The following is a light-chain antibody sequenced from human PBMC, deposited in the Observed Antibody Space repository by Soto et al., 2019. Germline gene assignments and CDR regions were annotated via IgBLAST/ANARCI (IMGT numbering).Light chain of an antibody. V-gene: IGKV3-11*01. Sequence: PGERATLSCRASQSVSSYLAWYQQKPGQAPRLLIYDASNRATGIPARFSGSGSGTDFTLTISSLEPEDFAVYYCQQRSNLITFGQGTRLEIK. J-gene: IGKJ5*01. CDR3: QQRSNLIT. CDR1: QSVSSY. CDR2: DAS.